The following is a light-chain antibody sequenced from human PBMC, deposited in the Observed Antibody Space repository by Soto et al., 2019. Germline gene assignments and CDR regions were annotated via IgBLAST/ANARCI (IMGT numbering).Light chain of an antibody. V-gene: IGKV3-11*01. Sequence: PGERATLSCRASQSVSSYLAWYQQKPGQAPRLLIYDASNRATGIPARFSGSGSGTDFTLTISSLEPEDFAVYYCQQRSNLITFGQGTRLEIK. J-gene: IGKJ5*01. CDR3: QQRSNLIT. CDR1: QSVSSY. CDR2: DAS.